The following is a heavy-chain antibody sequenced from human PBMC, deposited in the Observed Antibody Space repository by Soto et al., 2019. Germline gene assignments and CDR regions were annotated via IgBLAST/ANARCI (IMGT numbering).Heavy chain of an antibody. CDR2: INAGNGNT. D-gene: IGHD6-19*01. CDR3: ARRGSSGWYFDY. CDR1: GYTFTSYA. V-gene: IGHV1-3*01. J-gene: IGHJ4*02. Sequence: GASVKVSCKASGYTFTSYAMHWVRQAPGQRLEWMGWINAGNGNTKYSQKFQGRVTMTRDTSTSTVYMEMSSLRSEDTAVYYCARRGSSGWYFDYWGQGTLVTVSS.